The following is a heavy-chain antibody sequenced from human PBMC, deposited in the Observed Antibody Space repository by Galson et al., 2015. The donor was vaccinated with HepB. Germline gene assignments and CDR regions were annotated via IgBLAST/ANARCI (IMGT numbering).Heavy chain of an antibody. CDR2: IKEDGSIK. CDR3: ARNRGYETFDY. CDR1: GFMFSGHW. Sequence: SLRLSCAASGFMFSGHWMNWARQAPGKGLEWVANIKEDGSIKYYVDSVTGRFTISRDNARNLLYLQMNGLRAEDTAVYFCARNRGYETFDYWGQGALVTVSS. J-gene: IGHJ4*02. V-gene: IGHV3-7*03. D-gene: IGHD5-12*01.